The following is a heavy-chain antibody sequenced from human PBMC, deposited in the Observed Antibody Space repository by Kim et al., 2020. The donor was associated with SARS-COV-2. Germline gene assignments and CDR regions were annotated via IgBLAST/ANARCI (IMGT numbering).Heavy chain of an antibody. CDR2: ISYDGSNK. CDR3: ARENYYGSGSFYYYYYYGMDV. D-gene: IGHD3-10*01. Sequence: GGSLRLSCAASGFTFSSYAMHWVRQAPGKGLEWVAVISYDGSNKYYADSVKGRFTISRDNSKNPLYLQMNSLRAEDTAVYYCARENYYGSGSFYYYYYYGMDVWGQGTTVTVSS. V-gene: IGHV3-30*04. J-gene: IGHJ6*02. CDR1: GFTFSSYA.